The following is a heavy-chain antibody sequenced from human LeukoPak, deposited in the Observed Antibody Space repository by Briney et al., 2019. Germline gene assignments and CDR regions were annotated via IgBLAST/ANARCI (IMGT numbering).Heavy chain of an antibody. J-gene: IGHJ5*02. CDR1: GVTFSNYA. CDR2: ISYDGTKT. D-gene: IGHD6-19*01. CDR3: AGSTTVAGTFWFDP. V-gene: IGHV3-30*04. Sequence: GGSLRLSCTPSGVTFSNYALDWVRQAPGKGLEWVAAISYDGTKTYYTDSVKGRFTISRDDPDNTLSLQMDSLRGEDTALYYCAGSTTVAGTFWFDPWGQGTLVIVSS.